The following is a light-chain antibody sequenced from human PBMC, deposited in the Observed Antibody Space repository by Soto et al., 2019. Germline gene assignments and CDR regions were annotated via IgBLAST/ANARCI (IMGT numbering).Light chain of an antibody. V-gene: IGKV3-15*01. CDR2: GAS. Sequence: EIVMTQSPATLSVSPVERATLSFRASQSVSSNSAWYQQKPGQAPRLLIYGASTRATGIPARFSGSGSGTEFTLTISSLQSEDIAVYYCQQYGTLPLTFGGGTKVDIK. CDR1: QSVSSN. CDR3: QQYGTLPLT. J-gene: IGKJ4*01.